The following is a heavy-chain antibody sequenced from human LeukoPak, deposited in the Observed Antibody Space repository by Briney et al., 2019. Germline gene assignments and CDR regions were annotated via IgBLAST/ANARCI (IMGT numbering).Heavy chain of an antibody. CDR3: ARGRSGPNFQH. J-gene: IGHJ1*01. D-gene: IGHD2-15*01. V-gene: IGHV4-34*01. CDR2: INHSGST. CDR1: GGSFSGYY. Sequence: SETLSLTCAVYGGSFSGYYWSWIRQPPGKGLEWIGEINHSGSTNYNPSLKSQVTISVDTSKNQFSLKLSSVTAADTAVYYCARGRSGPNFQHWGQGTLVTVSS.